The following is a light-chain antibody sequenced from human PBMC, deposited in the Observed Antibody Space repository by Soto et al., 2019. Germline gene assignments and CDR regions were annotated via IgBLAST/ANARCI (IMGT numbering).Light chain of an antibody. Sequence: DIPMTQSPSSLSASVGDRVTITCRAGQYIGRYLNWYQQKPGKAPKLLIYAASSLHSGVPSRFSGSRSGTDFTLTISSLQPEDFATYSCQQAYRTPLTFGGGTKVEIK. CDR1: QYIGRY. V-gene: IGKV1-39*01. J-gene: IGKJ4*01. CDR2: AAS. CDR3: QQAYRTPLT.